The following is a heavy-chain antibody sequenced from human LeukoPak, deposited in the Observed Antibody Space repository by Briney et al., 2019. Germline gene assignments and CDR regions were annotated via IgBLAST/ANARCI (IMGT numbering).Heavy chain of an antibody. Sequence: ASVKVSCKASGYMFTGYYMHWVRQAPGQGLEWMGWINPNSGGTNYAQRFQGRVTMTRDTSISTAYMELSSLRSDDTAVYYCARGYCSGDCFTLFDYWGQGTLVTVSS. D-gene: IGHD2-21*02. CDR1: GYMFTGYY. CDR2: INPNSGGT. CDR3: ARGYCSGDCFTLFDY. J-gene: IGHJ4*02. V-gene: IGHV1-2*02.